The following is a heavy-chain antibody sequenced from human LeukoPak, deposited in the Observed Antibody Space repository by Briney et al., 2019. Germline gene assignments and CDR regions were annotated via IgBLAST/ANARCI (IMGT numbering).Heavy chain of an antibody. V-gene: IGHV3-33*06. J-gene: IGHJ5*02. CDR2: IWYDGSNK. CDR3: AKDRDGGIAARSGWFDP. D-gene: IGHD6-6*01. Sequence: GGSLRLSCAASGFTFSSYGMHWVRQAPGKGLEWVAVIWYDGSNKYYTDSVKGRFTISRDNSKNTLYLQMNSLRAEDTAVYYCAKDRDGGIAARSGWFDPWGQGTLVTVSS. CDR1: GFTFSSYG.